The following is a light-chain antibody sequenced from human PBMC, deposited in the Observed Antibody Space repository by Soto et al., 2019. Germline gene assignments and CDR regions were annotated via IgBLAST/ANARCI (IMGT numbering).Light chain of an antibody. J-gene: IGLJ2*01. CDR3: SSYTSSSTVV. V-gene: IGLV2-14*01. Sequence: QSVLTQPASVSGSPGQSITISCTGTSSDVGGYNYVSWYQQHPGKAPKLMIYDVSNRPSGVSNRFSGPKSGNTASLTISGLQAEDEADYYSSSYTSSSTVVFGGGTKLTVL. CDR1: SSDVGGYNY. CDR2: DVS.